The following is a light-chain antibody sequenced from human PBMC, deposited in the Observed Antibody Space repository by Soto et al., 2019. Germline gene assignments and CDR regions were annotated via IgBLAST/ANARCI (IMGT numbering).Light chain of an antibody. CDR3: MQRTHWPGT. Sequence: DVVMTQSPLSLPVTLGQSASISCRSSQSLVHSDGNTHLTWCQQRPGQSPRRLIYKVSNRDSGVPDRFSGSGSGSDFKLKISRVEAEDVGATYYCMQRTHWPGTFGQGTKVEIK. V-gene: IGKV2-30*02. CDR2: KVS. CDR1: QSLVHSDGNTH. J-gene: IGKJ1*01.